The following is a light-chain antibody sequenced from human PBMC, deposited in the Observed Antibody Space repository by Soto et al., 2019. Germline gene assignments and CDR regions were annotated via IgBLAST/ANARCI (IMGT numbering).Light chain of an antibody. J-gene: IGKJ5*01. CDR2: AAS. CDR1: QGISSY. Sequence: AIRITQSPSSFSASTGDRVTITCRASQGISSYLAWYQQKPGKAPKLLIYAASTLQSGVPSRFSGSGSGTDFTLTISCLQSEDFATYYCQQYYSYAITFGQGTRLEIK. CDR3: QQYYSYAIT. V-gene: IGKV1-8*01.